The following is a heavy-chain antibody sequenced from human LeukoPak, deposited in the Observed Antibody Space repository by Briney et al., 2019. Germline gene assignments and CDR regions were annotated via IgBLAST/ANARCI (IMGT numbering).Heavy chain of an antibody. J-gene: IGHJ4*02. CDR3: ARDRLLWFGELDF. D-gene: IGHD3-10*01. Sequence: SETLSLTCSVAGGSISSSSYYWAWIRQPPGKGLEWIGSIYYRGNTYYNPSLKSRVTISIDTSKNQISLKLTSVTAADTAVYYCARDRLLWFGELDFWGLGTLVIVSS. V-gene: IGHV4-39*07. CDR1: GGSISSSSYY. CDR2: IYYRGNT.